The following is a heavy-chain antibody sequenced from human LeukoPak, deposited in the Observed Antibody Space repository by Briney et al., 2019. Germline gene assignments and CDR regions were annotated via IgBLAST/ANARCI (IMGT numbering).Heavy chain of an antibody. D-gene: IGHD1-26*01. CDR2: INAYNDNT. Sequence: ASVKVSCKASGYTFNSAGISWVRQAPGQGLEWMGWINAYNDNTKYAEKLQGRVTMTTDTSTSTAYMELRSLRSDDTAVYYCARTTNSYYYYYYIDVWGKGTTVTVSS. J-gene: IGHJ6*03. CDR1: GYTFNSAG. CDR3: ARTTNSYYYYYYIDV. V-gene: IGHV1-18*01.